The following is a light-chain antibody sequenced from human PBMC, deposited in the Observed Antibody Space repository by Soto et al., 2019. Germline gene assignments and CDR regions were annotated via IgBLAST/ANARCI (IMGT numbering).Light chain of an antibody. J-gene: IGLJ3*02. Sequence: QSVLTQPPSVSGAPGQRVTISCTGSSSNIGAGYDVHWYRQLPGTSPKLLIYGNNNRPSGVPDRFSGSKSGSSVSLAITGLMAEDEADYYCQSYDDSLSAGVFGGGTKLTVL. CDR3: QSYDDSLSAGV. V-gene: IGLV1-40*01. CDR1: SSNIGAGYD. CDR2: GNN.